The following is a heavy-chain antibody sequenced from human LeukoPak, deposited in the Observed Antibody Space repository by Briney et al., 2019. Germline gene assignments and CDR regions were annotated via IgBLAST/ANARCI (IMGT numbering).Heavy chain of an antibody. V-gene: IGHV5-51*01. Sequence: VESLKISCKGSGYTFTSYWIGWVRQTPGKGLEWMGIIYPGDSESKYNPSLQGQVTISADKSISTAYLQWSSLKASDTAMYYCARIEGSTFDYWGQGTLVTVSS. J-gene: IGHJ4*02. CDR3: ARIEGSTFDY. CDR2: IYPGDSES. CDR1: GYTFTSYW.